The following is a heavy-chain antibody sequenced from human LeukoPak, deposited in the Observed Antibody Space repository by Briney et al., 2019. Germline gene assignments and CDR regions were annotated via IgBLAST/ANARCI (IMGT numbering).Heavy chain of an antibody. Sequence: GSLRLSCAASGLTFSSYWMSWVRQAPGKGLEWIGYIYYSGTTNYNPSLKSRVTISVDTSKNQFSLKLRSVTAADTAVYYCAKVGTGTIDYWGQGTLVTVSS. V-gene: IGHV4-59*01. CDR1: GLTFSSYW. J-gene: IGHJ4*02. CDR2: IYYSGTT. D-gene: IGHD1-1*01. CDR3: AKVGTGTIDY.